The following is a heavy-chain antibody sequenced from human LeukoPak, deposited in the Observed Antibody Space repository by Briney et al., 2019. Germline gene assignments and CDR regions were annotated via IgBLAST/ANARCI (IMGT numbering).Heavy chain of an antibody. D-gene: IGHD2-15*01. J-gene: IGHJ4*02. Sequence: PGGSLRLSCAASGFTFSSYSMNWVRQAPGKGLEWVSSISSSNSYIYYADSVKGRFTIPRDKAKNSLYLQVNSLRAEDTAVYYCARVGSGGSCYYWGQGTLVTVSS. CDR2: ISSSNSYI. CDR1: GFTFSSYS. V-gene: IGHV3-21*01. CDR3: ARVGSGGSCYY.